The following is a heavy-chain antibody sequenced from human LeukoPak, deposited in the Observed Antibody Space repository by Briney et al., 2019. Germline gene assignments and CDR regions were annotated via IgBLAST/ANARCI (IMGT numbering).Heavy chain of an antibody. CDR1: GFTFDDYA. J-gene: IGHJ4*02. CDR2: ISWNSGSI. Sequence: GGSLRLSCAASGFTFDDYAMHWIRQAPGKGLEWVSGISWNSGSIGYADSVKGRFTISRDNAKNSLYLQMNSLRAEDTALYYCAKDPYYYDSSGYLDYWGQGTLVTVSS. V-gene: IGHV3-9*01. D-gene: IGHD3-22*01. CDR3: AKDPYYYDSSGYLDY.